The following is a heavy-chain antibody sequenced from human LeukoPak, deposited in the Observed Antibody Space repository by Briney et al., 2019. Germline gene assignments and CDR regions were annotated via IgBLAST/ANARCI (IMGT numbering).Heavy chain of an antibody. CDR1: GGSISSYC. CDR2: ISYTGST. CDR3: ARERTYYDNLTGPTLGHFDY. J-gene: IGHJ4*02. V-gene: IGHV4-59*01. D-gene: IGHD3-9*01. Sequence: PSETLSLTCTVSGGSISSYCWSWIRQPPGKGLEWVGYISYTGSTNYNPSLKSRVTMSVDTSKNQFSLKLSSVTAADTAVYYCARERTYYDNLTGPTLGHFDYWGQGTLVTVSS.